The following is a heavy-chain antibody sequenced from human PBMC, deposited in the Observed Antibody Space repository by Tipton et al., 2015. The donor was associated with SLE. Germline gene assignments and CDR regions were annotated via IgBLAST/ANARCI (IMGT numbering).Heavy chain of an antibody. CDR3: ARVGYSSSWYADY. Sequence: SLRLSCEGSGFTFDDYGVTWIRQTPGKGLEWVCGIDWSGYHTAYADSVKGRFTISRDNPKNSVYLQMHSLRAEDTAVYYCARVGYSSSWYADYWGQGTLVTVTS. V-gene: IGHV3-20*04. CDR2: IDWSGYHT. J-gene: IGHJ4*02. CDR1: GFTFDDYG. D-gene: IGHD6-13*01.